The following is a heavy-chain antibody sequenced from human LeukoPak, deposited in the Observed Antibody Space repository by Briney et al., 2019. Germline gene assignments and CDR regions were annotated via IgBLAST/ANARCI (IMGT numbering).Heavy chain of an antibody. Sequence: GGSLRLSCAASGFTFSSYATSWVRHAPGKGLELVSAISGSGGSTYYADSVKGWFTISRDNSKNTMYLHMNSLRAEDTAVYYCAKGTNYYDSSGSSWFDPWGQGTLVTVSS. D-gene: IGHD3-22*01. CDR3: AKGTNYYDSSGSSWFDP. CDR2: ISGSGGST. J-gene: IGHJ5*02. CDR1: GFTFSSYA. V-gene: IGHV3-23*01.